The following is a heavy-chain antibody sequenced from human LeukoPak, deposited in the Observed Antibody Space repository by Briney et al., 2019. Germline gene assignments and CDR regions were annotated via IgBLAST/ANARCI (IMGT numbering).Heavy chain of an antibody. J-gene: IGHJ4*02. D-gene: IGHD3-10*01. V-gene: IGHV3-23*01. CDR3: AKDRLLWFGESKDYFDY. CDR2: ISGSGGST. Sequence: GGSLRLPCAASGFPFSGYAMRWVRQAPGKGLEWVSPISGSGGSTYYADSVKGRVTISRDNSKNTLYLQMNSLRAEDTAVYYCAKDRLLWFGESKDYFDYWGQGTLVTVSS. CDR1: GFPFSGYA.